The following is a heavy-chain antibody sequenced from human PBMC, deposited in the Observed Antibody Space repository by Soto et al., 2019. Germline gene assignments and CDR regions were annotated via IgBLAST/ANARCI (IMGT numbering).Heavy chain of an antibody. CDR2: IYPGDSDT. CDR3: ARHSPESDGSDV. J-gene: IGHJ3*01. V-gene: IGHV5-51*01. Sequence: GESLKIACKGSVYSFTSHWIGWVRQMPGKGLEWMGIIYPGDSDTRYSPSFQGQVTISADKSINTAYLQWSSLKASDTAIYYCARHSPESDGSDVWGQGTMVTVSS. D-gene: IGHD3-10*01. CDR1: VYSFTSHW.